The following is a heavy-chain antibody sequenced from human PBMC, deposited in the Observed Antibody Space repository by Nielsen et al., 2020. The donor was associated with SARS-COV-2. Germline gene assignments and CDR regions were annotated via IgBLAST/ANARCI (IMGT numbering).Heavy chain of an antibody. CDR1: GFTFSSYW. Sequence: GGSLRLSCAASGFTFSSYWMSWVRQAPGKGLEWVANIKQDGSEKYYVDSVKGRFTISRDNAKNSLYLQMNSLRAEDTAVYYCAGPYSSSVYYYYGMDVWGQGTTVTVSS. J-gene: IGHJ6*02. CDR2: IKQDGSEK. V-gene: IGHV3-7*01. CDR3: AGPYSSSVYYYYGMDV. D-gene: IGHD6-6*01.